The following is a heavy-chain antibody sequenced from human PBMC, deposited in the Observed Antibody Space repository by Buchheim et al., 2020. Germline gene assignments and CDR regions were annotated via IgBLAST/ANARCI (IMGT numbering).Heavy chain of an antibody. D-gene: IGHD5-24*01. CDR1: GGSISTSAYY. J-gene: IGHJ6*02. CDR2: VYYSGNT. Sequence: QMQLQESGPGLVKPSETLSLTCTVSGGSISTSAYYWGWIRQPPGKGLEWIGSVYYSGNTYYNPSLKSRGTISIDTSKNQFSLNLSSVTAADTAVYFCARHGRIEMGYYYYGMDVWGQGTT. CDR3: ARHGRIEMGYYYYGMDV. V-gene: IGHV4-39*01.